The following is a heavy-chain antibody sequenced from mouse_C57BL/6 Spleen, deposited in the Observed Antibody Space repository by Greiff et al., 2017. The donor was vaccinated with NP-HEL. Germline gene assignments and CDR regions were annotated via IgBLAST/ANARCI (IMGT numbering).Heavy chain of an antibody. J-gene: IGHJ2*01. D-gene: IGHD1-1*01. CDR3: AREGYYYGSSGYYFDY. Sequence: VQLKESVAELVRPGASVKLSCTASGFNIKNTYMHWVKQRPEQGLEWIGRIDPANGNTKYAPKFQGKATITADTSSNTAYLQLSSLTSEDTAIYYCAREGYYYGSSGYYFDYWGQGTTLTVSS. CDR2: IDPANGNT. CDR1: GFNIKNTY. V-gene: IGHV14-3*01.